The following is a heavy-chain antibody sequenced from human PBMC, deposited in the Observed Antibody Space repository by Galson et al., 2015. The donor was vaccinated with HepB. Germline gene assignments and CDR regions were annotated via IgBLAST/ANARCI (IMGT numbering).Heavy chain of an antibody. J-gene: IGHJ4*02. Sequence: LRLSCAASGFTFSSYAMHWVRQAPGKGLEWVAVISYDGSNKYYADSVKGRFAISRDNSKNTLYLQMNSLRAEDTAVYYCATNRYCSSTSCAECGYWGQGTLVTVSS. CDR1: GFTFSSYA. CDR2: ISYDGSNK. D-gene: IGHD2-2*01. CDR3: ATNRYCSSTSCAECGY. V-gene: IGHV3-30*09.